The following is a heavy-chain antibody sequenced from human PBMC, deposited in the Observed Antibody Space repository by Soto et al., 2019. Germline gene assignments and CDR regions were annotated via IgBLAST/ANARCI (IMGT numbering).Heavy chain of an antibody. V-gene: IGHV4-31*03. CDR2: IYYSGST. CDR3: ASQNHMIPFGGVI. J-gene: IGHJ4*02. D-gene: IGHD3-16*01. Sequence: QVQLQESGPGLVKPSQTLSLTCTVSGGSISSGGYYWSWIRQHPGKGLEWIGYIYYSGSTYYNPSLKIRVTMSVDTSKNQFALKLSSVAAADTAVYYCASQNHMIPFGGVIWGQGTLVTVSS. CDR1: GGSISSGGYY.